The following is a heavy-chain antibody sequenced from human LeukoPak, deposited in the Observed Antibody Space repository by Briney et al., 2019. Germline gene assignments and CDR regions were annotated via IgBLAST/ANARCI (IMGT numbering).Heavy chain of an antibody. CDR1: GFTFSRCG. V-gene: IGHV3-30*18. CDR3: AKEGSTTFREDFDC. D-gene: IGHD3-16*01. Sequence: GGSLRLSCAASGFTFSRCGMHWVRQAPGKGLEWVAVASSDGDTTYYSDSVKGRFTISKDNSRNTLYLQMNSLRPEDTAVYYCAKEGSTTFREDFDCWGQRTLVIVSS. CDR2: ASSDGDTT. J-gene: IGHJ4*02.